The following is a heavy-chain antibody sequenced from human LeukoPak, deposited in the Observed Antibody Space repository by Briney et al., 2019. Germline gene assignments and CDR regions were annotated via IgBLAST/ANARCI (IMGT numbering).Heavy chain of an antibody. CDR1: GGSFSGYY. Sequence: NSSETLSLTCAVYGGSFSGYYWSWIRQPPGKGLKWIGEINHSGSTNYNPSLKSRVTISVDTSKNQFSLKLSSVTAADTAVYYCASLRGYCSSTSCYMGSYYCGMDVWGQGTTVTVSS. D-gene: IGHD2-2*02. V-gene: IGHV4-34*01. CDR3: ASLRGYCSSTSCYMGSYYCGMDV. J-gene: IGHJ6*02. CDR2: INHSGST.